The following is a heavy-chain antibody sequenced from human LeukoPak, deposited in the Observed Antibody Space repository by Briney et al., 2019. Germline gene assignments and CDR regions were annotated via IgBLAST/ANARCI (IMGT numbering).Heavy chain of an antibody. Sequence: SQTLSLTCTVSGGSISSGGYYWSWIRQPPGKGLEWIGYIYHSGSTYYNPSLKSRVTISVDRSKNQFSLKLSSVTAADTAVYYCARDEYPDYGDSNAFDIWGQGTMVTVSS. V-gene: IGHV4-30-2*01. CDR1: GGSISSGGYY. D-gene: IGHD4-17*01. CDR3: ARDEYPDYGDSNAFDI. CDR2: IYHSGST. J-gene: IGHJ3*02.